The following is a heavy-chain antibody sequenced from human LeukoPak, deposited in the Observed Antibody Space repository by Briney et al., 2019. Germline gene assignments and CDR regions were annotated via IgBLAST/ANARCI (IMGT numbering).Heavy chain of an antibody. D-gene: IGHD1-26*01. CDR2: ISYDGGDE. V-gene: IGHV3-30-3*01. CDR3: ATRELPSPVYYYGMDV. Sequence: PGRSLRLSCAASGFTFSTYTMHWVRQAPGKGLEWVSFISYDGGDEDYADSVKGRFTISRDNSKNTLYLQMNSLRAEDTAVYYCATRELPSPVYYYGMDVWGQGTTVTVSS. CDR1: GFTFSTYT. J-gene: IGHJ6*02.